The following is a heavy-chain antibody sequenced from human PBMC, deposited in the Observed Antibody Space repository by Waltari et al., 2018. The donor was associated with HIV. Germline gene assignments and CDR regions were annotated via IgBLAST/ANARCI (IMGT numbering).Heavy chain of an antibody. CDR1: GGSVSRKTSY. D-gene: IGHD5-12*01. CDR2: IYHSAST. V-gene: IGHV4-61*01. Sequence: QVQLQESGPGLVKPSETLSLTCTVSGGSVSRKTSYWSWIRQPPGKGLEWIGYIYHSASTNYNPSLKSRVTISVDTSKNQFSLRLTSVTAADTAVYYCARGGDGYNLAHAFDIWGQGTMVTVSS. J-gene: IGHJ3*02. CDR3: ARGGDGYNLAHAFDI.